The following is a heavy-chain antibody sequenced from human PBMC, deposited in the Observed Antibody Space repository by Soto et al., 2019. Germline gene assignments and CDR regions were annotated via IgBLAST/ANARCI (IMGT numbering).Heavy chain of an antibody. J-gene: IGHJ5*02. CDR2: VKFDGSEQ. CDR1: GFMFSSYW. D-gene: IGHD2-21*02. V-gene: IGHV3-7*01. Sequence: PGGSLRLSCAASGFMFSSYWMHWVRQAPGKGLEWVANVKFDGSEQYYVDSVKGRFTISRDNAKSSVYLQMDSLRVEDTAVYYCATLKVTRPTWFDPWGQGTLVTVSS. CDR3: ATLKVTRPTWFDP.